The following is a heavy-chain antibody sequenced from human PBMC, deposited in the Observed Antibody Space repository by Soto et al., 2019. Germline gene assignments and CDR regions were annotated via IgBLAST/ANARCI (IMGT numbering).Heavy chain of an antibody. CDR3: AKDHAYCSGGSCYSLGGFDY. J-gene: IGHJ4*02. CDR1: GFTFSSYG. V-gene: IGHV3-30*18. D-gene: IGHD2-15*01. CDR2: ISYDGSNK. Sequence: QVQLVESGGGVVQPGRSMRLSCAASGFTFSSYGMHWVRQAPGKGLEWVAVISYDGSNKYYADSVKGRFTISRDNSKNTLYLQMNSLRAEDTAVYYCAKDHAYCSGGSCYSLGGFDYWGQATLVTVSS.